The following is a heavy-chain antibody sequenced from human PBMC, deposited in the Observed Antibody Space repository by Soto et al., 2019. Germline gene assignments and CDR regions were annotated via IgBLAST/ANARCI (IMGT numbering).Heavy chain of an antibody. Sequence: QVQLVQSGAEVKKPGSSVKVSCKASGGTFSSYAISWVRQAPGQGLEWMGGIIPIFGTANYAQKFQGRVTITADESTSTAYMELSSLRSEDTAVYYCAREEYYDRSGYSGGWFDPWGQGTLVTVSS. D-gene: IGHD3-22*01. CDR2: IIPIFGTA. CDR3: AREEYYDRSGYSGGWFDP. CDR1: GGTFSSYA. V-gene: IGHV1-69*12. J-gene: IGHJ5*02.